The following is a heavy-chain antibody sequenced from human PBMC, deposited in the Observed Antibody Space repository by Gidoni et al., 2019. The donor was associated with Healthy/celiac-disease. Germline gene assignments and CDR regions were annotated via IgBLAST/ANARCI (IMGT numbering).Heavy chain of an antibody. Sequence: QVQLVQSGAEVKKPGASVKVSCKASGYTFTSYDINWVRQATGQGLEWMGWMNPNSGNTGYAQKFQGRVTMTRNTSISTAYMELSSLRSEDTAVYYCAREYRRGYDFWSGTSWFDPWGQGTLVTVSS. CDR1: GYTFTSYD. CDR3: AREYRRGYDFWSGTSWFDP. CDR2: MNPNSGNT. V-gene: IGHV1-8*01. D-gene: IGHD3-3*01. J-gene: IGHJ5*02.